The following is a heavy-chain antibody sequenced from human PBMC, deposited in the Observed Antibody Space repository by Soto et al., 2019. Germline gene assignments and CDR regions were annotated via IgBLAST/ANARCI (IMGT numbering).Heavy chain of an antibody. V-gene: IGHV3-23*01. CDR1: GFTFSSYD. J-gene: IGHJ6*02. CDR2: ISGSGGST. Sequence: GVLRLSCAASGFTFSSYDMSWVRQAPGKGLEWVSAISGSGGSTYNADSVKGRFTISRDNSKNTLYLQMNSLKTEDTAVYYCTTPERAYYYDSSGYKFGVPDILYYYGMDVWGQGTTVTVSS. CDR3: TTPERAYYYDSSGYKFGVPDILYYYGMDV. D-gene: IGHD3-22*01.